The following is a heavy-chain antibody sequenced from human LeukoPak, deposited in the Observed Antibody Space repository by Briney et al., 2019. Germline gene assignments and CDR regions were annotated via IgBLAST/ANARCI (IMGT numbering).Heavy chain of an antibody. CDR3: AKGQKVPATAIHPYYFDY. V-gene: IGHV3-30*02. CDR1: GFTFSSYG. Sequence: GGSLRLSCAASGFTFSSYGMHWVRQAPGKGLEWVAFIRYDGSNKYYADSVKGRFTISRDNSKNTLYLQMNSLRAEDTAVYYCAKGQKVPATAIHPYYFDYWGQGTLVTVSS. D-gene: IGHD2-2*01. J-gene: IGHJ4*02. CDR2: IRYDGSNK.